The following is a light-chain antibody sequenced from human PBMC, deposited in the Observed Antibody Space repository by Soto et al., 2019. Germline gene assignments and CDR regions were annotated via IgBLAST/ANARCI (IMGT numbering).Light chain of an antibody. CDR2: GNN. J-gene: IGLJ1*01. CDR1: SSNIGAGYD. V-gene: IGLV1-40*01. CDR3: QSHDTSLSGSFV. Sequence: SALTQPPSVSGAPGQRVTISCTGSSSNIGAGYDVHWYQQLPGTAPKLLIYGNNNRPSRVPDRFSGSKSGTSASLAITGLQAEDEADYYCQSHDTSLSGSFVLGTGTKVTV.